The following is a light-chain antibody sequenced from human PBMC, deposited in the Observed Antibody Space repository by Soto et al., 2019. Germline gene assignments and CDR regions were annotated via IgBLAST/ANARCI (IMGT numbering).Light chain of an antibody. CDR1: SSDVGGYNY. Sequence: QSVLTQPASVSGSPGQSITISCTGTSSDVGGYNYVSWYQQHPGKAPKLMIYEVSNRPSGVSNRFSGSKSGNTASLTISGLQAEDEADYYCSSYTSSSTLVFGTATQ. CDR3: SSYTSSSTLV. J-gene: IGLJ1*01. V-gene: IGLV2-14*01. CDR2: EVS.